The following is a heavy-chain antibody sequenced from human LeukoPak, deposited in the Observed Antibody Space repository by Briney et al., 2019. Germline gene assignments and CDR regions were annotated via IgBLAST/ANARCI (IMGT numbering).Heavy chain of an antibody. D-gene: IGHD3-22*01. J-gene: IGHJ4*02. CDR1: GGTFSSYA. V-gene: IGHV1-69*06. CDR2: IIPIFGTA. CDR3: ARVGEAYYYDSSGYYFRSFDY. Sequence: LVKVSCKASGGTFSSYAISWVRQAPGQGLEWMGGIIPIFGTANYAQKFQGRVTITADKSTSTAYMELSSLRSEDTAVYYCARVGEAYYYDSSGYYFRSFDYWGQGTLVTVSS.